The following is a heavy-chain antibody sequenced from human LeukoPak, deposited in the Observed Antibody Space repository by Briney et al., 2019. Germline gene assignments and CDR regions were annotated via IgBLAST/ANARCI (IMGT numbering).Heavy chain of an antibody. Sequence: ASVKVSCKASGYTFTSNYIHWVRQAPGQGLEWMGMIYPRDGSTSYAQKFQGRVTVTRDTSTSTVHMELSGLRSEDTAVYYCARRDDSSGYSEVGYYGMDVWGQGTTVTVSS. J-gene: IGHJ6*02. CDR2: IYPRDGST. D-gene: IGHD3-22*01. CDR3: ARRDDSSGYSEVGYYGMDV. CDR1: GYTFTSNY. V-gene: IGHV1-46*01.